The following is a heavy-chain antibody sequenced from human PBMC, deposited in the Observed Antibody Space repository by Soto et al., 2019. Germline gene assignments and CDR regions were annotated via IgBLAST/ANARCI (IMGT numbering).Heavy chain of an antibody. V-gene: IGHV3-30*18. D-gene: IGHD5-12*01. J-gene: IGHJ4*02. CDR2: ISYDGSNK. Sequence: PGGSLRLSCAASGFTFSSYGMHWVRQAPGKGLEWVAVISYDGSNKYYADSVKGRFTISRDNSKNTLYLQMNSLRAEDTAVYYCAKGPGDGYKYYFDHWGQGTLVTVSS. CDR3: AKGPGDGYKYYFDH. CDR1: GFTFSSYG.